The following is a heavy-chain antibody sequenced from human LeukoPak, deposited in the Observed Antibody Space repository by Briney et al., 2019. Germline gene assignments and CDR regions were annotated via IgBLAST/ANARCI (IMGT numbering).Heavy chain of an antibody. CDR1: GFTFSTYW. Sequence: GGSLRLSCAASGFTFSTYWMYWFRQAPGRGLVWVSRINGDGTSTSYADSVKGRFTISRDNAENTLYLQMNSLRAEDTAVYYCARSGGYNRLDYWGREPWSPSRQ. V-gene: IGHV3-74*01. CDR3: ARSGGYNRLDY. D-gene: IGHD5-18*01. CDR2: INGDGTST. J-gene: IGHJ4*02.